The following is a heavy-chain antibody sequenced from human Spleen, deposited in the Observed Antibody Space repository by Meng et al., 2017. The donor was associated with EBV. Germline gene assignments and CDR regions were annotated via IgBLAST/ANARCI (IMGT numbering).Heavy chain of an antibody. CDR1: GDSIDSINW. J-gene: IGHJ4*02. CDR2: IYHSGPT. V-gene: IGHV4-4*02. D-gene: IGHD4-17*01. CDR3: ARGDRASMTTVTSLVY. Sequence: DSAPGLGKPSGTLSLTCAVSGDSIDSINWWNLVRQPPGKGLEWIGEIYHSGPTNYNPSLKSRVTMSVDKSKNQFSLKMNSVTAADAAVYYCARGDRASMTTVTSLVYWGQGTLVTVSS.